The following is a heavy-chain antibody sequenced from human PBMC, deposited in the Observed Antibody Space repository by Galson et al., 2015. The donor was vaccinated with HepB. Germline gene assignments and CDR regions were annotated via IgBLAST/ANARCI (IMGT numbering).Heavy chain of an antibody. Sequence: LRLSCAASAFTFSSYWMHWVRQVPGKGLVWVSRINSDGSSTSYTDSVKGRFTISRDNAKNTLYLQMSTVRAEDTAVYYCARGSYCSGESCFRSSYYFDYWGQGTLVTVSS. V-gene: IGHV3-74*01. CDR1: AFTFSSYW. J-gene: IGHJ4*02. D-gene: IGHD2-15*01. CDR3: ARGSYCSGESCFRSSYYFDY. CDR2: INSDGSST.